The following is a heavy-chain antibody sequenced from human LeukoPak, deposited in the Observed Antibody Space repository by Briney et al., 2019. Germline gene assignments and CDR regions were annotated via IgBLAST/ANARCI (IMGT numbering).Heavy chain of an antibody. V-gene: IGHV4-59*01. J-gene: IGHJ5*02. CDR2: IYYSGST. CDR3: ARGSSRGWFDP. CDR1: GGSISSYY. Sequence: SETLSLTCTVAGGSISSYYWSWIRQPPGKGLEWIGYIYYSGSTNYNPSLKSRVTISVDTSKNHFSLKLSSVTAADTAVYYCARGSSRGWFDPWGQGTLVTVSS.